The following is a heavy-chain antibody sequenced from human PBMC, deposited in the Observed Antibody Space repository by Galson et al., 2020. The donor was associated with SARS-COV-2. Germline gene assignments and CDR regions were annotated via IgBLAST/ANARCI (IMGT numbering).Heavy chain of an antibody. V-gene: IGHV2-70*11. CDR2: IDWDDDK. Sequence: SGPTLVKPTQTLTLTCTFSGFSLSTSGMCVSWIRQPPGKALEWLARIDWDDDKYYSTSLKTRLTISKDTSKNQVVLTMTNMDPVDTATYYCARVIAAAGLYYYYYGMDVWGQVTTVTVSS. CDR3: ARVIAAAGLYYYYYGMDV. D-gene: IGHD6-13*01. J-gene: IGHJ6*02. CDR1: GFSLSTSGMC.